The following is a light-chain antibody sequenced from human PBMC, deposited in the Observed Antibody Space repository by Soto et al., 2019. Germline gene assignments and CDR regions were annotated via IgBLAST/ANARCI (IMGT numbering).Light chain of an antibody. CDR3: QQYNNSPRT. J-gene: IGKJ1*01. CDR2: ATT. V-gene: IGKV3-20*01. Sequence: EVVLTQSPGTLPLSPGERATLSCRASQSVSGDYLAWYQQTPRTPPRLLIYATTHSETGLPDMFSGSGSGTEFTLTISRLEHEDFAVYYCQQYNNSPRTFGQGTKVDIK. CDR1: QSVSGDY.